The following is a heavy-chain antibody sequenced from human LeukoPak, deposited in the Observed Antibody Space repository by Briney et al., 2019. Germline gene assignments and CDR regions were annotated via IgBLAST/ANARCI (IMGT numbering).Heavy chain of an antibody. D-gene: IGHD5-18*01. CDR3: AGGVPRGYSYGTDY. J-gene: IGHJ4*02. V-gene: IGHV3-21*01. CDR2: ISSSSSYI. CDR1: GFTFSSYS. Sequence: GGSLRLSCAASGFTFSSYSMNWVRQAPGKGLEWVSSISSSSSYIYYADSVKGRFTISRDNAKNSLYLQMNSLRAEDTAVYYCAGGVPRGYSYGTDYWGQGTLVTVSS.